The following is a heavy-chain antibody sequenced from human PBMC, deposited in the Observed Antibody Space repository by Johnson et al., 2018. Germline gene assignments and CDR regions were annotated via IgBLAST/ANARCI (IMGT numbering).Heavy chain of an antibody. Sequence: QVQLVESGGGVVQXGRSXRLXCAASGFTFSSYGMHWVRQAPGKGLEWVAVISYDGSNKYYADSVKGRFTISRDNSKNTLYLQRGSLRAEDMAVYYCAREQPRGEWLPAFDIWGQGTMVTVSS. CDR3: AREQPRGEWLPAFDI. CDR1: GFTFSSYG. D-gene: IGHD3-3*01. V-gene: IGHV3-30*03. J-gene: IGHJ3*02. CDR2: ISYDGSNK.